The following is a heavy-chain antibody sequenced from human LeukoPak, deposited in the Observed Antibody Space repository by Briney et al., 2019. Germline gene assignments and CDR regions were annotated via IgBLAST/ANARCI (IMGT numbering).Heavy chain of an antibody. CDR2: IYHSGST. D-gene: IGHD2-2*02. J-gene: IGHJ4*02. CDR1: GYSISSGYY. Sequence: TASETLSLTCAVSGYSISSGYYWGWIRQPPGKGLEWIGSIYHSGSTYYNPSLKSRVTISVDTSKNQFSLKLSSVTAADTAVYYCARHSCSNTSCYIFDYWGQGTLVTVSS. CDR3: ARHSCSNTSCYIFDY. V-gene: IGHV4-38-2*01.